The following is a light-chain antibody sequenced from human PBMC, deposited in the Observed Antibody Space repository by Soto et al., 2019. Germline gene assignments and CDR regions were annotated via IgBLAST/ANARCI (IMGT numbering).Light chain of an antibody. CDR3: QQRSNWPPVT. CDR2: GAS. CDR1: QGVSRK. J-gene: IGKJ4*01. Sequence: DIVMTQSPATLSVAPGERVTFSCRASQGVSRKLAWYQHKPGQAPRLLISGASTGATGIPARFSGSGSGTDFTLAISSLEPEDFAVYYCQQRSNWPPVTFGGGTKVDIK. V-gene: IGKV3-11*01.